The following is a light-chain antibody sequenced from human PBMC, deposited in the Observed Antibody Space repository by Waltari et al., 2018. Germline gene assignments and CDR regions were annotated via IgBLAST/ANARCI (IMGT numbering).Light chain of an antibody. J-gene: IGKJ4*01. CDR3: MQGTYGPNT. V-gene: IGKV2-30*02. Sequence: DVVLTQSPVSLPVTLGQPASISYRSRRSLLHSNGNTYLHWFHQRPGQSPRRLFYQVSNRDPGVPDRFSVSGSGTDFTLKISRVEAEDVGMYYCMQGTYGPNTFGGGTKVEIK. CDR1: RSLLHSNGNTY. CDR2: QVS.